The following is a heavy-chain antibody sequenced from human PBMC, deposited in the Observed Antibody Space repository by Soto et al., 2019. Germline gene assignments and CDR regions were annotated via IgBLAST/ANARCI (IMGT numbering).Heavy chain of an antibody. J-gene: IGHJ6*02. CDR3: ARYCSGGSCSNQNHYYGMDV. CDR2: INHSGST. D-gene: IGHD2-15*01. CDR1: GGCFSGYY. Sequence: SETLSLTCAVYGGCFSGYYWSWIRQPPGKGLEWIGEINHSGSTNYNPSLKSRVTISVDTSKNQFSLKLSSVTAADTAVYYCARYCSGGSCSNQNHYYGMDVWGQGTTVT. V-gene: IGHV4-34*01.